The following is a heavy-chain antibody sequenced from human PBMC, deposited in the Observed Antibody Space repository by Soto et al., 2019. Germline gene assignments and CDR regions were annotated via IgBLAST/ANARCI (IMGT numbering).Heavy chain of an antibody. J-gene: IGHJ4*02. CDR2: ISPEGSEK. CDR1: GLTFSSEW. D-gene: IGHD3-22*01. CDR3: AKNPGYYYDSTGYHFDY. V-gene: IGHV3-7*05. Sequence: PGGSLRLSCVASGLTFSSEWMNWVRQAPGKGLEWVANISPEGSEKRSVDSMKGRSAISRDNAKNSVSLLMNSLRAEDTAVYYCAKNPGYYYDSTGYHFDYWGQGTLVTVSS.